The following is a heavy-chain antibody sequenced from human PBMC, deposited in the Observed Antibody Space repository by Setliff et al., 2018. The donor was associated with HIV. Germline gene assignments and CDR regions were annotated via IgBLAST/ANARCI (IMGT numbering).Heavy chain of an antibody. CDR2: IYTSGST. CDR1: GGSISSGTSY. Sequence: SETLSLTCPVSGGSISSGTSYWSWIRQPAGKGLEWIGHIYTSGSTNYNPSLKSRVIISVDTSNNQFPLNLTSVTAADTAVYYCATGSGWPLLGYWGQGTLVTVSS. D-gene: IGHD6-19*01. J-gene: IGHJ4*02. V-gene: IGHV4-61*09. CDR3: ATGSGWPLLGY.